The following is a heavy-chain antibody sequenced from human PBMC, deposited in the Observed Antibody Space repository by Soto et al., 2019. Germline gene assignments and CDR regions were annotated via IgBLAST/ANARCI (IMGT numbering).Heavy chain of an antibody. CDR1: GGSISSSSYY. Sequence: QLQLQESGPGLVKPSETLSLTCTVSGGSISSSSYYWGWIRQPPGKGLEWIGSIYYSGSTYYNPSLTGRVSISVDTSKNPFPLKLSSVTSVNTAVYYGARGHYDFWSGSLRSFDIWGQGTMVTVSS. J-gene: IGHJ3*02. V-gene: IGHV4-39*01. CDR3: ARGHYDFWSGSLRSFDI. CDR2: IYYSGST. D-gene: IGHD3-3*01.